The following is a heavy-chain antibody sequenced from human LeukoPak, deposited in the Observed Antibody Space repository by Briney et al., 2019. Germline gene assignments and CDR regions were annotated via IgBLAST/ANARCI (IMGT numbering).Heavy chain of an antibody. V-gene: IGHV4-39*01. CDR1: GDSISSSSFY. CDR2: IYYSGRA. D-gene: IGHD1-1*01. J-gene: IGHJ4*02. Sequence: PSETLSLTCTVSGDSISSSSFYWGWIRQPPGKGLEWIVSIYYSGRAYYNPSLKSRVSIFVDTSNNQFSLNLGSVTAADTAIYYCARYTWHDDYFDYWGQGTLVTVSS. CDR3: ARYTWHDDYFDY.